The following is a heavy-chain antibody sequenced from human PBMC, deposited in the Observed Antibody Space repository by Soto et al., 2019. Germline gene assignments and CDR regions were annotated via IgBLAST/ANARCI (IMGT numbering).Heavy chain of an antibody. CDR2: INPKTAAT. D-gene: IGHD1-26*01. J-gene: IGHJ6*02. CDR1: GYSFSDYF. Sequence: ASVKVSCKPSGYSFSDYFIQWVRQAPGQGLEWVAWINPKTAATNYAKKFQGRVSVTWDTSSTTAYMELTSLRPDDTAVYYCARIKWGLNYYNGMDVWGQGTTVTVSS. V-gene: IGHV1-2*02. CDR3: ARIKWGLNYYNGMDV.